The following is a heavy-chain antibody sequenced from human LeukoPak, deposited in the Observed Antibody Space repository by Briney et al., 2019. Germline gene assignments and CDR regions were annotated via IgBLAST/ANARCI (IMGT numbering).Heavy chain of an antibody. V-gene: IGHV3-21*01. Sequence: GGSLRLSCAASGFTFSSYSMNWVRQAPGKGLEWVSSISSSSSYIYYADSVKGRFTISRDNAKNSLYLQMSSLRAEDTAVFYCARVRSCSGGSCYPHTYYYYYGMDVWGQGTTVTVSS. CDR3: ARVRSCSGGSCYPHTYYYYYGMDV. CDR1: GFTFSSYS. CDR2: ISSSSSYI. J-gene: IGHJ6*02. D-gene: IGHD2-15*01.